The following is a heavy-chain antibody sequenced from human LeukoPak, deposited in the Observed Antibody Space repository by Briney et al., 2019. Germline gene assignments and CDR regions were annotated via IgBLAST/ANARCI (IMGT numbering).Heavy chain of an antibody. CDR1: GGSISSYY. CDR3: ARAADGSRWYHPFDH. V-gene: IGHV4-4*09. D-gene: IGHD6-13*01. Sequence: SETLSLTCTVSGGSISSYYWSWIRQPPGEGLEWIGEIYSSGSTNYNPSLQSRVTVSVDTSKNQFSLKLTSVTASDTAVYYCARAADGSRWYHPFDHWGQGTLVTVSS. J-gene: IGHJ4*02. CDR2: IYSSGST.